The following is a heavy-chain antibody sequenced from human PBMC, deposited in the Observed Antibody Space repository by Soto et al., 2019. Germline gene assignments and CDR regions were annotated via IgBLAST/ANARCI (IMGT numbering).Heavy chain of an antibody. D-gene: IGHD3-22*01. J-gene: IGHJ3*02. Sequence: GGSRRLSCAASGFTFSSYSMNWVRQAPGEGLGWVSSIRSSSSYIYYADSVKSRFTSSRDNGKNSLYLQMNGLRAEDTAVYYCARDQGDYYDSSGYPHDGFDIWGQGTMVTVSS. CDR2: IRSSSSYI. CDR3: ARDQGDYYDSSGYPHDGFDI. V-gene: IGHV3-21*01. CDR1: GFTFSSYS.